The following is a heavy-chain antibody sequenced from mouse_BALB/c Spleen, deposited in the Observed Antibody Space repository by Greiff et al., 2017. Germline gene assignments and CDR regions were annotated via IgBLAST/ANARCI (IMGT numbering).Heavy chain of an antibody. CDR2: ISSGGST. CDR1: GFTFSSYA. Sequence: EVQVVESGGGLVKPGGSLKLSCAASGFTFSSYAMSWVRQTPGKRLEWVASISSGGSTYYPDSVKGRFTISRDNARNILYLQMSSLRSEDTAMYYCARGGVVAGDYAMDYWGQGTSVTVSS. J-gene: IGHJ4*01. CDR3: ARGGVVAGDYAMDY. V-gene: IGHV5-6-5*01. D-gene: IGHD1-1*01.